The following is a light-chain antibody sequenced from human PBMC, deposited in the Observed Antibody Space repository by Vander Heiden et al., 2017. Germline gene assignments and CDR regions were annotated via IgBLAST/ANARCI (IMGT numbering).Light chain of an antibody. CDR1: SLRSYY. V-gene: IGLV3-19*01. CDR2: GKN. Sequence: SSELTQAPAVSVALGQTVRITCHGDSLRSYYASWDQQKQGQAPVLVIYGKNNRPSGIPDRFSGSSSGNTASLTITGAQAEDEADYYCNSRDSSGNHVVFGGGTKLTVL. J-gene: IGLJ2*01. CDR3: NSRDSSGNHVV.